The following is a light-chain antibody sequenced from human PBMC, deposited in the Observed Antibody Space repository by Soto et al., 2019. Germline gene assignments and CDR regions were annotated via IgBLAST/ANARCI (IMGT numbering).Light chain of an antibody. CDR3: QQYNNWPPIT. Sequence: EIVRTQSPATLSVSPGERATLSCRASQSVSSSYLAWYQQKPGQAPRLLIYDTSTRATGIPARFSGSGSGTEFTLTISSLQSEDFAVYYCQQYNNWPPITFGQGTRLEIK. J-gene: IGKJ5*01. CDR1: QSVSSSY. CDR2: DTS. V-gene: IGKV3-15*01.